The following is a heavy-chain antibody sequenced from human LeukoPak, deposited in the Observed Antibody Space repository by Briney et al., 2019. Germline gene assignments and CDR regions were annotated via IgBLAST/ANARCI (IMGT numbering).Heavy chain of an antibody. D-gene: IGHD3-22*01. CDR1: GFTFSSYG. CDR3: AKDHGYYDSSGYSLFQH. CDR2: IRYDGSNK. Sequence: GGSLRLSCAASGFTFSSYGMHWVRQAPGKGLEWVAFIRYDGSNKYYADSVKGRFTISRDNSKNTLYLQMNSLRAEDTAVYYCAKDHGYYDSSGYSLFQHWGQGTLVTVSS. V-gene: IGHV3-30*02. J-gene: IGHJ1*01.